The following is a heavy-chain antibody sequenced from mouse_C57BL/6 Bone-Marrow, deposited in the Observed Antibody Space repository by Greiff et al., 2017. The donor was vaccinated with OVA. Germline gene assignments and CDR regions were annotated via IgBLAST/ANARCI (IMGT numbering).Heavy chain of an antibody. J-gene: IGHJ4*01. V-gene: IGHV1-55*01. CDR2: IYPGSGST. CDR1: GYTFTSYW. CDR3: ASRIYYGNHYAMDY. Sequence: QVQLQQPGAELVRPGSSVKMSCKASGYTFTSYWITWVKQRPGQGLEWIGDIYPGSGSTNYNEKFKSKATLTVDTSSSTAYMQLSSLTSEDSAVYYCASRIYYGNHYAMDYWGQGTSVTVSS. D-gene: IGHD2-1*01.